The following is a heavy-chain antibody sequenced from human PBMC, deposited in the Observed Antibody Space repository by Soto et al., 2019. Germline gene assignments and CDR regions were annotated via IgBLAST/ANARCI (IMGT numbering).Heavy chain of an antibody. CDR2: INPNSRDT. Sequence: QVQLVQSGAEVKKPGASVKVSCKASGYTFTAYYIHWFRQAPGQGLEWMGWINPNSRDTNNAQRFQGRVSMTRDAYTRTDYMGLGSRRSDDTAVYYCASGTTTAAGPCIDFCGHGTQVTVSS. D-gene: IGHD6-13*01. CDR1: GYTFTAYY. V-gene: IGHV1-2*02. CDR3: ASGTTTAAGPCIDF. J-gene: IGHJ4*01.